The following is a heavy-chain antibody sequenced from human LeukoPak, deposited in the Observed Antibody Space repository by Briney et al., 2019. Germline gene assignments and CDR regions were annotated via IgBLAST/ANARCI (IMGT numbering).Heavy chain of an antibody. CDR3: ARHVVDDYSGYWFDP. V-gene: IGHV5-10-1*01. D-gene: IGHD5-12*01. J-gene: IGHJ5*02. Sequence: PGESLRISCKGSGYSFTSYWISWVRQMPGKGLEWMGRIDPSDSYTNYSPSFQGHVTISADKSISTAYLQWSSLKASDTAMCYCARHVVDDYSGYWFDPWGQGTLVTVSS. CDR2: IDPSDSYT. CDR1: GYSFTSYW.